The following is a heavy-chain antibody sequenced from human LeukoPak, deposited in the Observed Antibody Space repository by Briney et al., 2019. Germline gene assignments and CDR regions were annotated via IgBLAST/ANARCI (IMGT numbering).Heavy chain of an antibody. CDR3: AKDRRSRYCSGGSCYRFDP. D-gene: IGHD2-15*01. V-gene: IGHV3-11*04. CDR1: GFTFSDYY. J-gene: IGHJ5*02. CDR2: ISSSGSTI. Sequence: GGSLRLSCAASGFTFSDYYMSWIRQAPGKGLEWVSYISSSGSTIYYADSVKGRFTISRDNAKNTLYLQMNSLRAEDTAVYYCAKDRRSRYCSGGSCYRFDPWGQGTLVTVSS.